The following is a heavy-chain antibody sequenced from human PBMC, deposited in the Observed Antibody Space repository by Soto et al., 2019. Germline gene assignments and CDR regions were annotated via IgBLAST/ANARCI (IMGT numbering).Heavy chain of an antibody. D-gene: IGHD3-10*01. J-gene: IGHJ3*02. CDR2: NNRDENST. Sequence: GGSLTLSCAASGFTFSSYWMHWVRQAPGKGLVGVSRNNRDENSTSYADSVKGRLTISRDNAKNTLYLQMNSLRAEDTAVYYCARVGMAKGAFDIWGQGTMVTVSS. CDR3: ARVGMAKGAFDI. CDR1: GFTFSSYW. V-gene: IGHV3-74*01.